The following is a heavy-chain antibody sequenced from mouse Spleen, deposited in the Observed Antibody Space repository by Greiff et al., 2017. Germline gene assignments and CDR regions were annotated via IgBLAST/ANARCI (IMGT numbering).Heavy chain of an antibody. CDR3: NARGPYGNYNAMDY. CDR2: IDPYYGGT. J-gene: IGHJ4*01. D-gene: IGHD2-1*01. CDR1: GYSFTGYN. V-gene: IGHV1-39*01. Sequence: VQLQQSGPELEKPGASVKISCKASGYSFTGYNMNWVKQSNGKSLEWIGNIDPYYGGTSYNQKFKGKATLTVDKSSSTAYMQLKSLTSEDSAVYYCNARGPYGNYNAMDYWGQGTSVTVSS.